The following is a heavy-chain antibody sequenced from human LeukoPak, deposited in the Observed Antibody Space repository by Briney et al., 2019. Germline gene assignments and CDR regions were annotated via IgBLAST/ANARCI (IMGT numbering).Heavy chain of an antibody. J-gene: IGHJ4*02. CDR3: TTSSGSEKIDY. V-gene: IGHV3-15*01. Sequence: GWSLRLSCAASGFTLSNTWMSWVRQAPGKGLEGVGRIKSKTDGGTTDCGAPVKGSFNISREDSKNTLYLQMNSLKAEDTAVYYCTTSSGSEKIDYWGQGTLVTVSS. D-gene: IGHD1-26*01. CDR2: IKSKTDGGTT. CDR1: GFTLSNTW.